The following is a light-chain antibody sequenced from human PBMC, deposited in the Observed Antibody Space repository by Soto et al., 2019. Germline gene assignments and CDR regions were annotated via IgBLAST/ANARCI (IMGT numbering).Light chain of an antibody. CDR2: GAS. V-gene: IGKV3-20*01. CDR1: QRVSSSY. J-gene: IGKJ2*01. Sequence: EIVLTQSPGTLSLSPGERATLSCRASQRVSSSYLAWYQQKPGQAPRLLIYGASTRVTGIPDRFSGSGSGTDFTLTISRPEPEDFAVYFCQRYGSSPPFTFGQGTKVEI. CDR3: QRYGSSPPFT.